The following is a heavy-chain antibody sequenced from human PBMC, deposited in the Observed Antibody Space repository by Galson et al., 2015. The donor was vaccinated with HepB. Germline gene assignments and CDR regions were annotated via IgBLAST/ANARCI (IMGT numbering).Heavy chain of an antibody. J-gene: IGHJ4*02. CDR1: GFTFSNYT. CDR2: IRGSGGST. CDR3: AKELLGDIRRVFGLVVVPVALDY. D-gene: IGHD2-2*01. V-gene: IGHV3-23*01. Sequence: SLRLSCAASGFTFSNYTMSWVRQAPGKGLEWVSSIRGSGGSTYYEDSVKGRFTISRDNSKNTVYLQMNSLRAEDTAVYYCAKELLGDIRRVFGLVVVPVALDYWGQGTLVTVSS.